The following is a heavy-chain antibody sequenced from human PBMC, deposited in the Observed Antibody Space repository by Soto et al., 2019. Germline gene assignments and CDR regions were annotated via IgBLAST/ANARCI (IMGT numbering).Heavy chain of an antibody. D-gene: IGHD4-17*01. CDR3: ARDRLVYGGNFDI. CDR1: GFTFSFYN. CDR2: ITRSSSNK. Sequence: EVQLVESGGGLVKPGGSLRLSCAASGFTFSFYNMNWVRQAPGKGLEWVSSITRSSSNKYYVDSVKGRFTISRDNAKNSLYLQMNSLRTEDTAVYYCARDRLVYGGNFDIWGQGKMVTVSS. J-gene: IGHJ3*02. V-gene: IGHV3-21*02.